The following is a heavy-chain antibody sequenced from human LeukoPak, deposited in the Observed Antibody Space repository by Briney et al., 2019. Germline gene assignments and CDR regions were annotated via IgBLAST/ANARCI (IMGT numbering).Heavy chain of an antibody. CDR3: ARAMGGSGGRNYYYYYGMDV. V-gene: IGHV1-46*01. D-gene: IGHD3-10*01. CDR2: INPSGGST. Sequence: ASVKVSCKASGYTFTSYYMHWVRRAPGQGLEWMGIINPSGGSTSYAQKFQGRVTMTRDTSTSTVYMELSSLRSGDTAVYYCARAMGGSGGRNYYYYYGMDVWGQGTTVTVSS. CDR1: GYTFTSYY. J-gene: IGHJ6*02.